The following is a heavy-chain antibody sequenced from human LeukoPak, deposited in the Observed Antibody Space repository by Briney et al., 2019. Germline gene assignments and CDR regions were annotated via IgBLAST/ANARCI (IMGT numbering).Heavy chain of an antibody. Sequence: SQTLSLTCAISGDSVSSNSAAWNWIRQSPSRGLEWLGRTYYRSKWYNDYAVSVKSRITINPDTSKNQFSLQLNSVTPEDTAVYYCARATGYYDSSGYLFDYWGQGTLVTVSS. D-gene: IGHD3-22*01. CDR1: GDSVSSNSAA. CDR3: ARATGYYDSSGYLFDY. V-gene: IGHV6-1*01. CDR2: TYYRSKWYN. J-gene: IGHJ4*02.